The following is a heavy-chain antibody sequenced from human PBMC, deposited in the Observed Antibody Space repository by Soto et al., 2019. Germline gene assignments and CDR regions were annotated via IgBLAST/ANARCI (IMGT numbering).Heavy chain of an antibody. CDR2: MNPNSGNT. CDR3: AGEGYDILTGYIRWFDP. V-gene: IGHV1-8*01. J-gene: IGHJ5*02. CDR1: GYTFTSYD. Sequence: ASVKVSCKASGYTFTSYDINWVRQATGQGLEWMGWMNPNSGNTGYAQKFQGRVTMTRNTSISTAYMELSSLRSEDTAVYYCAGEGYDILTGYIRWFDPWGQGTLVTVSS. D-gene: IGHD3-9*01.